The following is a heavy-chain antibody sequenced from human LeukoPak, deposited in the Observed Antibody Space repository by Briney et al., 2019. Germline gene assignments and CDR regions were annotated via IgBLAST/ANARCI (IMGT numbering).Heavy chain of an antibody. V-gene: IGHV3-23*01. D-gene: IGHD1-1*01. Sequence: AGSLRLSCAASGFSFSSFAMTWVRQAPGKGLEWVSTIRSNGATAYNADSVKGRFTISRNNSKNTVYLQMNSLRVEDTAIYYCARGQEFDDGVFDSWGQGTLVTVSS. CDR3: ARGQEFDDGVFDS. CDR1: GFSFSSFA. CDR2: IRSNGATA. J-gene: IGHJ4*02.